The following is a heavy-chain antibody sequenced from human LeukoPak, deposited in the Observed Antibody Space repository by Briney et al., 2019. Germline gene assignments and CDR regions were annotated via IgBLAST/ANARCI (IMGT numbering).Heavy chain of an antibody. CDR2: ISAYNGNT. CDR3: AKASMARGVRNWFDP. CDR1: GYTFTTYG. J-gene: IGHJ5*02. Sequence: ASVKVSCKASGYTFTTYGISWLRQAPGQGLEWMGWISAYNGNTNYAQKLQGRVTMTTDTSTSTAYMELRSLRSDDTAVYYCAKASMARGVRNWFDPWGQGNLVTVSS. V-gene: IGHV1-18*01. D-gene: IGHD3-10*01.